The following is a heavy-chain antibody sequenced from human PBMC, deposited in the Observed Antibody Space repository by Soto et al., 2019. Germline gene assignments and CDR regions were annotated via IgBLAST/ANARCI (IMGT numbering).Heavy chain of an antibody. CDR2: ISGSGGST. CDR3: AKEMVRGVIIPDYYYYGMDV. J-gene: IGHJ6*02. CDR1: GFTFSSYA. D-gene: IGHD3-10*01. Sequence: PGGSLRLSCAASGFTFSSYAMSWVRQAPGKGLEWVSAISGSGGSTYYADSVKGRFTISRDNSKNTLYLQMNSLRAEDTAVYYRAKEMVRGVIIPDYYYYGMDVWGQGTTVTVSS. V-gene: IGHV3-23*01.